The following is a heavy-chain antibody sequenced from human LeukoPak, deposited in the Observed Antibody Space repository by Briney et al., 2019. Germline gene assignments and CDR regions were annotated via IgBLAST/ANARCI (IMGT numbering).Heavy chain of an antibody. CDR3: ARGSRTPDY. J-gene: IGHJ4*02. CDR1: GGSISSSSDY. V-gene: IGHV4-39*07. Sequence: SETLSLTCTVSGGSISSSSDYWAWIRQPPGKGLEWIGEINHSGSTIYNPSLQSRVTISVDTSKIQFSLKLSSVSAADTAVYYCARGSRTPDYWGQGTLVTVSS. D-gene: IGHD3-10*01. CDR2: INHSGST.